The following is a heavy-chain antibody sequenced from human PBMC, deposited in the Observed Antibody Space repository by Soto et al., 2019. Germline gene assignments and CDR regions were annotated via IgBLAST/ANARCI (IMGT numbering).Heavy chain of an antibody. CDR3: AGRYGSAFDI. V-gene: IGHV4-59*01. J-gene: IGHJ3*02. CDR2: IYYSGST. D-gene: IGHD3-10*01. Sequence: QVQLQESGPGLVKPSETLSLTCTVSGGSISSYYWSWIRQPPGKGLEWIGYIYYSGSTNYNPSLKTVLTISVDTSKNQVSLKLSSVTAADTAVYYCAGRYGSAFDIWGQGTMVTVSS. CDR1: GGSISSYY.